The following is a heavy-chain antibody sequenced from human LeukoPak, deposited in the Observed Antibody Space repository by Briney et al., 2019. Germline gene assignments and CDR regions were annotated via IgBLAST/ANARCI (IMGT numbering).Heavy chain of an antibody. Sequence: GGSLRLSCAASGFTVSQHWTTWVRQAPGKGLEWVAHINADGSERDSVDSGTGRFSISKDNAKNSVYLQLSSLRAEDTARYYCARGHYGLDIWGQGTMVTVSS. CDR2: INADGSER. D-gene: IGHD4-17*01. CDR3: ARGHYGLDI. CDR1: GFTVSQHW. J-gene: IGHJ3*02. V-gene: IGHV3-7*01.